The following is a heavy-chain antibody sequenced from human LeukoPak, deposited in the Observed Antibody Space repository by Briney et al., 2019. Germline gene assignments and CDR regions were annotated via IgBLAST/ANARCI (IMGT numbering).Heavy chain of an antibody. Sequence: ASVKVSFKASGYTFSGYFIHWVRQAPGQGLEWMGWINPNSGGTNHAQKFQGRVTMTRDTSISTAYMELRELRSDDTAVYYCARSHYGDYEGDFDPWGQGTLVTVSS. CDR1: GYTFSGYF. D-gene: IGHD4-17*01. CDR2: INPNSGGT. CDR3: ARSHYGDYEGDFDP. V-gene: IGHV1-2*02. J-gene: IGHJ5*02.